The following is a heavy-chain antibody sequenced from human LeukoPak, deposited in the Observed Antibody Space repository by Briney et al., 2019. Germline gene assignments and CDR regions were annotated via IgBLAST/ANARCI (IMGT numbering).Heavy chain of an antibody. CDR1: GFTFSSYA. Sequence: GGSLRLSCAASGFTFSSYAMSWVRQAPGEGLEWVSAISGSGGSTYYADSVKGRFTISRDNSKNTLYLQMNSLRAEDTAVYYCAKSRYYDSSGYPNNYFDYWGQGTLVTVSS. D-gene: IGHD3-22*01. CDR2: ISGSGGST. V-gene: IGHV3-23*01. J-gene: IGHJ4*02. CDR3: AKSRYYDSSGYPNNYFDY.